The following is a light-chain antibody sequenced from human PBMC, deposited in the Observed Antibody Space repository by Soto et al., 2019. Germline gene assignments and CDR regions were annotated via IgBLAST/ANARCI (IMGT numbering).Light chain of an antibody. CDR1: QSVSSAY. V-gene: IGKV3-20*01. Sequence: EIVLTQSPGTLSLSPGERATLSCRASQSVSSAYLAWYQQKAGQAPRLIISDESSRAYGVPDRFSGSGSGTDFTLTISRLEPEDFGVYYCHHYGSSPNTFGQGTKLEIK. CDR2: DES. CDR3: HHYGSSPNT. J-gene: IGKJ2*01.